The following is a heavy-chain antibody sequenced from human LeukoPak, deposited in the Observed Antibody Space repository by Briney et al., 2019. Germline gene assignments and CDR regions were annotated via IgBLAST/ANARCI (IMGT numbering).Heavy chain of an antibody. J-gene: IGHJ5*02. CDR2: ISSSSSTI. Sequence: GGSLRLSCAASGSTFSSCSMNWVRQDPGKGLEWVSYISSSSSTIYYADSVKGRFTISRDNAKNSLYLQMSSLRAEDTAVYYCARLRAAAGRRDWFDPWGQGTLVTVS. CDR3: ARLRAAAGRRDWFDP. V-gene: IGHV3-48*04. CDR1: GSTFSSCS. D-gene: IGHD6-13*01.